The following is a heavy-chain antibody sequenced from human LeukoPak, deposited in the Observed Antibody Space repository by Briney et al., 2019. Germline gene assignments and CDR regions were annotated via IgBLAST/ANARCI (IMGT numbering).Heavy chain of an antibody. J-gene: IGHJ6*02. CDR1: GYTLTELS. CDR2: LDPEDGET. V-gene: IGHV1-24*01. CDR3: ATDFIGITMVRGVKPSFHV. D-gene: IGHD3-10*01. Sequence: ASVKVSCKVSGYTLTELSMHWVRQAPGKGLEWMGGLDPEDGETIYAQKFQGRVTMTEDTSTDTAYMELSSLRSEDTAVYYCATDFIGITMVRGVKPSFHVWGQGTTVTVSS.